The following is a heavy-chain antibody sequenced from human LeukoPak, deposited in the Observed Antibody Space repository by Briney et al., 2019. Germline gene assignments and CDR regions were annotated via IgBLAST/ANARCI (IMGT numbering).Heavy chain of an antibody. CDR3: AKVRAAVVEAAINY. V-gene: IGHV3-23*01. CDR2: ISGSGGST. J-gene: IGHJ4*02. CDR1: GFTFSSYA. D-gene: IGHD2-15*01. Sequence: PGGSLRLSCAASGFTFSSYAMSWVRQAPGKGLEWVSAISGSGGSTYYADSVKGRFTISRDNSKNTLYLQMNSLRAEDTAVYYCAKVRAAVVEAAINYWGQGILVTVSP.